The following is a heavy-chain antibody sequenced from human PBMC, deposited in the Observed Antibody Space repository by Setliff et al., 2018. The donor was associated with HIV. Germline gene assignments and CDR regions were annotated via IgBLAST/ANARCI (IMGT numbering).Heavy chain of an antibody. V-gene: IGHV4-59*01. CDR2: ISDSGTT. J-gene: IGHJ5*02. D-gene: IGHD1-7*01. Sequence: PSETLSLTCTVSGVSISNYYWSWIRQPPGKGLEWIAWISDSGTTNYNPSLKSRVTLSVDTSKNQFSLSLTSVTGADTAVYYCARGGASSKNLDPWGQGTLVTVSS. CDR1: GVSISNYY. CDR3: ARGGASSKNLDP.